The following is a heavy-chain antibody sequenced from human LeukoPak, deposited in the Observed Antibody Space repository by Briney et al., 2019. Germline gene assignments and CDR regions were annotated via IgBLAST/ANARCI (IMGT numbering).Heavy chain of an antibody. CDR3: ARVIRAGPGKGYFDY. V-gene: IGHV3-23*01. D-gene: IGHD6-13*01. Sequence: GGSLRLSCAASGFTFSSYWMTWVRQAPGKGLEWASSISGSGGSTYHADSVKGRFTISRDSSKNTLYLQMNSLRAEDTAIYYCARVIRAGPGKGYFDYWGQGTLVTVSS. CDR1: GFTFSSYW. CDR2: ISGSGGST. J-gene: IGHJ4*02.